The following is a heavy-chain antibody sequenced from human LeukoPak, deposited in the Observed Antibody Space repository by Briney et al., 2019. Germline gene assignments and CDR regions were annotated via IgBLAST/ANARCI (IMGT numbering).Heavy chain of an antibody. CDR3: ARALARLSWFDP. J-gene: IGHJ5*02. CDR1: GGSISSSSYY. D-gene: IGHD6-6*01. V-gene: IGHV4-39*07. CDR2: IYYSGNT. Sequence: PSETLSLTCTVSGGSISSSSYYCGWIRQPPGKGLEWIGSIYYSGNTYYNPSLKSRVTISVDTSKNQFSLKLMSVTAADTAVYNCARALARLSWFDPWGQGTLVTVSS.